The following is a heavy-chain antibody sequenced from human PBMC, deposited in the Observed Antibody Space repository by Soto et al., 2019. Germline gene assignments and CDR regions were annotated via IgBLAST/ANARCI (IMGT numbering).Heavy chain of an antibody. CDR1: GFIFSSYG. CDR2: ISYEGSHT. V-gene: IGHV3-30*18. CDR3: AKEVHCGGGSCSWSEGFDY. D-gene: IGHD2-15*01. Sequence: QVQLVESGGGVVQPGRSLRLSCAASGFIFSSYGMHWVRQAPGKGLEWVAVISYEGSHTYYADSVKGRFTITRDNSKNTLDRQSNGLRPEGTAVYYCAKEVHCGGGSCSWSEGFDYWGQGTLLTVSS. J-gene: IGHJ4*02.